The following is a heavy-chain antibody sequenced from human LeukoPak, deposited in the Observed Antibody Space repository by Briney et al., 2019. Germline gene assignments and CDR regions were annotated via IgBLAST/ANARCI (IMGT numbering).Heavy chain of an antibody. CDR2: INSDGSST. D-gene: IGHD3-22*01. V-gene: IGHV3-74*01. CDR3: ARGGSSGYYVN. Sequence: PGRPLRLSCAASGFTFSSYAMHWVRQAPGKGLVWVSRINSDGSSTSYADSVKGRFTISRDNAKNTLYLQMNSLRAEDTAVYYCARGGSSGYYVNWGQGTLVTVSS. CDR1: GFTFSSYA. J-gene: IGHJ4*02.